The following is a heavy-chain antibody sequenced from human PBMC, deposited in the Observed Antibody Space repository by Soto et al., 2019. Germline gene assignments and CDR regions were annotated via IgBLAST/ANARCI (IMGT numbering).Heavy chain of an antibody. V-gene: IGHV2-26*01. Sequence: QVTLKESGPALVKPTETLTLTCTVSGFSLTTGKMGVSWIRQPPGKALEWLAHIFSDNERSYSTSLQGRLTNSKETPGRQVVLRQDNVDPVETGTYYCARMKVDSFPFFHAMGGRGQGTPVPGPS. CDR3: ARMKVDSFPFFHAMGG. CDR2: IFSDNER. CDR1: GFSLTTGKMG. D-gene: IGHD5-18*01. J-gene: IGHJ4*03.